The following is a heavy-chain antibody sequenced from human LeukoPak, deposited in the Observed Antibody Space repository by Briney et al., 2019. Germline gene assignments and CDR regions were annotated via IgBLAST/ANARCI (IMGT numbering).Heavy chain of an antibody. Sequence: PGGSLRLSCAASGFTFSSYEMNWVRQAPGKGLEWVSYISSSGSTIYYADSVKGRFTISRDNAENSLYLQMNSLRAEDTAVYYCARGGSSTSCFDYWGQGTLVTVSS. V-gene: IGHV3-48*03. CDR1: GFTFSSYE. CDR3: ARGGSSTSCFDY. CDR2: ISSSGSTI. J-gene: IGHJ4*02. D-gene: IGHD2-2*01.